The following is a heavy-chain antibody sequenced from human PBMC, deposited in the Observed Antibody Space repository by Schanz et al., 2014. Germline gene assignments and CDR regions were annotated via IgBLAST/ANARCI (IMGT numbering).Heavy chain of an antibody. CDR3: ATGPSGSLDY. V-gene: IGHV1-69*04. Sequence: VQLEQSGAEVKKPGSSVKVSCKASGGTFSSFGINWVRQAPGQGLEWMGRIIPSLGLAKYEQKFQGRVTITADRSTFTAYMDVSSLRSEDTAVYYCATGPSGSLDYWGQGTLVTVSS. CDR2: IIPSLGLA. D-gene: IGHD3-10*01. CDR1: GGTFSSFG. J-gene: IGHJ4*02.